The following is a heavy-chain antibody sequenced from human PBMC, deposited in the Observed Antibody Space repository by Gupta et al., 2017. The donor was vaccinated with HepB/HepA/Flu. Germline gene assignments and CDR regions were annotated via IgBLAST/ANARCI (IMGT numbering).Heavy chain of an antibody. CDR3: AKSAYSGTNFDY. V-gene: IGHV1-3*01. D-gene: IGHD1-26*01. CDR1: GYIFTTYA. Sequence: QLVQSGAEVKKPGASVKVSCKTSGYIFTTYAMHWVRQAPGQTLEWMGWINADNGDTKYSQKFQGRVTITRDTSASTTYMELSSLRSEDTAVYYCAKSAYSGTNFDYWGQGTLVTVSS. CDR2: INADNGDT. J-gene: IGHJ4*02.